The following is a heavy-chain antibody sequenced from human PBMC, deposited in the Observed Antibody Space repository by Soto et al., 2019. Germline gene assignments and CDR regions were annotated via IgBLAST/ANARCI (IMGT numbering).Heavy chain of an antibody. CDR1: GGSISSYF. J-gene: IGHJ4*02. V-gene: IGHV4-59*01. CDR2: VYYTGTT. D-gene: IGHD5-12*01. Sequence: SETLSLTCTVSGGSISSYFYIWVRQPPGKGLEWIGSVYYTGTTDYNPSLKSRVTISVDTSKTQFSLNLRSVTAADTAVYYCASVAKGYYFDYWGQGALVTVSS. CDR3: ASVAKGYYFDY.